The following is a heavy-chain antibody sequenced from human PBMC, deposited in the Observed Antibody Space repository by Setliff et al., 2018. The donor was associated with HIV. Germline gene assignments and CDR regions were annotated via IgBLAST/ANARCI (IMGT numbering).Heavy chain of an antibody. CDR3: ARGGGSSAPDAFDI. D-gene: IGHD1-26*01. CDR2: INPNSGGT. CDR1: GYTFTGYY. Sequence: ASVKVSCKASGYTFTGYYMHWVRQAPGQRLEWMGRINPNSGGTKYAQKFQGRVTMTRDTSISTAYMELSRLISDDTAVYYCARGGGSSAPDAFDIWGQGTMVTVSS. V-gene: IGHV1-2*06. J-gene: IGHJ3*02.